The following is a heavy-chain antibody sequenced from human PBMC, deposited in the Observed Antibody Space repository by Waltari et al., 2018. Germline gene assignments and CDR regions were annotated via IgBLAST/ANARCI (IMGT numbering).Heavy chain of an antibody. J-gene: IGHJ5*02. D-gene: IGHD3-10*01. CDR2: AWFDGVKT. Sequence: QVQLVESGGGVVQPGMSLRLSCAASGFGLSNFGMHWVRQVPGKGLEGGALAWFDGVKTYYADSVRGRFTISRDNSKNTLYLDIKNLRVDDTAIYYCAKDAFGNTYLDHWGQGTLVTVSS. CDR1: GFGLSNFG. CDR3: AKDAFGNTYLDH. V-gene: IGHV3-33*06.